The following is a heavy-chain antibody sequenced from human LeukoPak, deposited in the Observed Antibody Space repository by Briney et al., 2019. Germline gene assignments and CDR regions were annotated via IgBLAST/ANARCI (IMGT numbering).Heavy chain of an antibody. J-gene: IGHJ5*02. CDR2: IRPSGDNT. CDR3: AKAGVYGSGADNWFDP. Sequence: GGSLRLSCAASGFTFSSYDMTWVRQAPGRGLEWVSSIRPSGDNTYYGDSVKGRFTISRDNSKNTLYLQMNSLRAEDTAVYYCAKAGVYGSGADNWFDPWGQGTLVTVSS. V-gene: IGHV3-23*01. D-gene: IGHD3-10*01. CDR1: GFTFSSYD.